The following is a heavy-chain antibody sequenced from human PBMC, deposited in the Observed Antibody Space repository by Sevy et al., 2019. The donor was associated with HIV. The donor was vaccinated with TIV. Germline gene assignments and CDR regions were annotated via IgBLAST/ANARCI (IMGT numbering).Heavy chain of an antibody. CDR1: GFNFRSYW. V-gene: IGHV3-7*01. D-gene: IGHD4-17*01. J-gene: IGHJ6*02. CDR2: IYQDGTEK. Sequence: GGSLRLSCEASGFNFRSYWMSWVRQAPGKGLEWVASIYQDGTEKHYGDSMKGRFTISRDNAKKSLYLQVNSLAGEDTAVYYCARDGSYGDDRYNYYYGIDVWGQGTTVTVSS. CDR3: ARDGSYGDDRYNYYYGIDV.